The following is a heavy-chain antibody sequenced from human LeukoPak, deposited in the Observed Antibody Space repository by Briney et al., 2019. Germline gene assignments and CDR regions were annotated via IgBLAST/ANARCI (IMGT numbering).Heavy chain of an antibody. D-gene: IGHD3-10*01. J-gene: IGHJ4*02. CDR1: GFTFSSYG. Sequence: GRSLRLSCAASGFTFSSYGMHWVRQAPGKGLEWVAVIWYDGSNKYYADSVKGRFTISRDNSKNTPYLQMNSLRAEDTAVYYCAREGGVQGVIIPRTIDYWGQGTLVTVSS. CDR2: IWYDGSNK. V-gene: IGHV3-33*01. CDR3: AREGGVQGVIIPRTIDY.